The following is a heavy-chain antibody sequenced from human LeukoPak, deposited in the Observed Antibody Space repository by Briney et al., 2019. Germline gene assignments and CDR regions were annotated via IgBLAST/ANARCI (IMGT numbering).Heavy chain of an antibody. CDR2: IKQDGSEK. V-gene: IGHV3-7*01. CDR1: GFTFSNYW. CDR3: ARGGGSGDY. D-gene: IGHD3-10*01. J-gene: IGHJ4*02. Sequence: GGSLRLSCAASGFTFSNYWMNWVRQAQGKGLEWVANIKQDGSEKYYVDSVKGRFTISRDNAKNSLYLQMNSLRAEDTAVYYCARGGGSGDYWGQGTLVTVSS.